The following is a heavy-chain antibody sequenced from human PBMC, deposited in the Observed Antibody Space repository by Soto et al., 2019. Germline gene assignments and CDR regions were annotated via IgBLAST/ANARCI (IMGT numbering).Heavy chain of an antibody. CDR3: ALSTTDLNHAMDL. CDR2: IYWDDAK. V-gene: IGHV2-5*02. CDR1: GLSLTTNGLS. D-gene: IGHD1-26*01. J-gene: IGHJ6*03. Sequence: QITLKESGPTLVKPTQTLTLTCAFSGLSLTTNGLSVGWVPQPPGKALEWLALIYWDDAKRYSPTLKSRLPVTRTTSQSPIVLTRTNMDPVDTGTCSCALSTTDLNHAMDLWGSGNTVSVSS.